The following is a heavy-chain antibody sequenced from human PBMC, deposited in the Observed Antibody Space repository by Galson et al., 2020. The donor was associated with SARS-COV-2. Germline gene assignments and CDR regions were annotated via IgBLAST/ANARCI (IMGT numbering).Heavy chain of an antibody. D-gene: IGHD6-13*01. V-gene: IGHV1-2*06. Sequence: ASVKVSCKASGYTFTGYYLHWVRQAPGQGLDWMGRINPNTDGANYAQKFQGRVTMTRDTSINTAYMELSRLRSDDTAVYYCVREVRAAAATWFDYWGPGTLVTVSS. CDR3: VREVRAAAATWFDY. CDR1: GYTFTGYY. CDR2: INPNTDGA. J-gene: IGHJ4*02.